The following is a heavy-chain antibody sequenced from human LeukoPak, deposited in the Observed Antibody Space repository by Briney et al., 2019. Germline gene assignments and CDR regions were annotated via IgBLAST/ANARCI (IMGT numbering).Heavy chain of an antibody. Sequence: PSETLSLTCTVSGCSISSSSYYWGWIRQPPGKGLEWIGSIYYSGSTYYNPSLKSRVTISVDTSKNQFSLKLSSVTAADTSVYYCARQPSSGWLYNWFDPWGQGTLVTVSS. V-gene: IGHV4-39*01. CDR1: GCSISSSSYY. J-gene: IGHJ5*02. CDR3: ARQPSSGWLYNWFDP. D-gene: IGHD6-19*01. CDR2: IYYSGST.